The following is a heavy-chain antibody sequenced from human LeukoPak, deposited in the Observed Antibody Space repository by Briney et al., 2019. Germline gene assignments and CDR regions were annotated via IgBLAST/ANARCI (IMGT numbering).Heavy chain of an antibody. J-gene: IGHJ4*02. D-gene: IGHD6-19*01. CDR3: ARTSKTTGYSSGWSFDY. V-gene: IGHV1-69*13. Sequence: SVKVSCKASGGTFSSYAISWVRQAPGRGLEWMGGIIPIFGTANYAQKFQGRVTITADESTSTAYMELSSLRSEDTAVYYCARTSKTTGYSSGWSFDYWGQGTLVTVSS. CDR1: GGTFSSYA. CDR2: IIPIFGTA.